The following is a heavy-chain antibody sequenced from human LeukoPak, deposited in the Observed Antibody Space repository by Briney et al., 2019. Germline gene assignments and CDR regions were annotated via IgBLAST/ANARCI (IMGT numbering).Heavy chain of an antibody. Sequence: PSQTLSLTCTVSGGSISSGSYYWSWIRQPAGKGLEWIGRIYTSGSTNYNPSLKSRVTMSVDTSKNQFSLKLRSVTAADTAVYYCARETSQKGAHYMDVWGKGTTVTISS. CDR3: ARETSQKGAHYMDV. J-gene: IGHJ6*03. V-gene: IGHV4-61*02. D-gene: IGHD3-16*01. CDR2: IYTSGST. CDR1: GGSISSGSYY.